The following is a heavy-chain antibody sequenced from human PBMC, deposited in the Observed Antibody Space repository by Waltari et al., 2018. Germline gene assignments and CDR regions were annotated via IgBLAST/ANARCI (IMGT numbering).Heavy chain of an antibody. CDR1: GYTFTGYD. CDR3: AREGVYYGSGSYYPSFDY. J-gene: IGHJ4*02. Sequence: QVQLVQSGAEVKKPGASVKVSCKASGYTFTGYDMHWVRQAPGQGLEWVGWINPNSGGTNYAQKFQGWVTMTRDTSISTAYMELSRLRSDDTAVYYCAREGVYYGSGSYYPSFDYWGQGTLVTVSS. V-gene: IGHV1-2*04. D-gene: IGHD3-10*01. CDR2: INPNSGGT.